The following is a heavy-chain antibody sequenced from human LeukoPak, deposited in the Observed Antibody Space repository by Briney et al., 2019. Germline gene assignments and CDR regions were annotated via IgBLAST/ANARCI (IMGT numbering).Heavy chain of an antibody. CDR3: ARASYYYDSSGYYYEWYFDY. CDR2: IYHNGST. V-gene: IGHV4-30-2*01. J-gene: IGHJ4*02. CDR1: GGSISSGGYS. Sequence: SETLSLTCAVSGGSISSGGYSWSWIRQPPGKGLEWIGYIYHNGSTYYNSSLKSRVTISVDRSKNQFSLKLSSVTAADTAVYYCARASYYYDSSGYYYEWYFDYWGQGTLVTVSS. D-gene: IGHD3-22*01.